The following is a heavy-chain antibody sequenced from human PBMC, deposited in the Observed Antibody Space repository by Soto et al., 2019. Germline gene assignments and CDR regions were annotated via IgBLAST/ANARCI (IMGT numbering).Heavy chain of an antibody. J-gene: IGHJ5*02. D-gene: IGHD1-1*01. CDR3: VRDGTKTLRDWFAP. V-gene: IGHV4-4*07. CDR1: CASISGFY. CDR2: IYATGTT. Sequence: SETLSLTCTVSCASISGFYWSWIRKSSGKGLEWIGRIYATGTTDYNPSLKSRVMMSVDTSKKQFSLKLRSVTAADTAVYYCVRDGTKTLRDWFAPWGQGISVTVPS.